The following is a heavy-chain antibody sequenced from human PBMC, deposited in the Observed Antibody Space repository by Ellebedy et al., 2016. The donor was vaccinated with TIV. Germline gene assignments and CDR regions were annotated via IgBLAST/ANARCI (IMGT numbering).Heavy chain of an antibody. CDR1: GFTFSSYW. CDR3: AKRVDSNYGMYYFDY. CDR2: IKQDGSEK. V-gene: IGHV3-7*01. D-gene: IGHD4-11*01. Sequence: GGSLRLSXAASGFTFSSYWMSWVRQAPGKGLEWVANIKQDGSEKYYVDSVKGRFTISRDNAKNSLYLQMNSLRAEDTAVYYCAKRVDSNYGMYYFDYWGQGTLVTVSS. J-gene: IGHJ4*02.